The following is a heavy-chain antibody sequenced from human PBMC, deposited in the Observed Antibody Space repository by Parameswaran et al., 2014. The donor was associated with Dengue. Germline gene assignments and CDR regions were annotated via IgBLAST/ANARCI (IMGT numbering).Heavy chain of an antibody. V-gene: IGHV3-23*01. J-gene: IGHJ4*02. Sequence: GLEWVSTISSSGSSTYYTDSVKGRFTISRDNSKSTLYLQMNSLRAEDTAVYYCAKDPDYVKDYWGQGTLVTVSS. CDR2: ISSSGSST. D-gene: IGHD4-17*01. CDR3: AKDPDYVKDY.